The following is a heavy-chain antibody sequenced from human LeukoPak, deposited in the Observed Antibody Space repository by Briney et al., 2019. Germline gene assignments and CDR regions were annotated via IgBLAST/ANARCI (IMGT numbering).Heavy chain of an antibody. V-gene: IGHV3-33*01. CDR1: GFTFTSYG. J-gene: IGHJ6*02. Sequence: GGSLRLSCAASGFTFTSYGIHWVRQAPGKGLEWVALIWYDGTNKYYADSVKGRFTISRDNFKNTVYLQMNSLRAGDTAVYYCARDLVRGYLNGMDVWGQGTTVTVSS. CDR2: IWYDGTNK. D-gene: IGHD5-12*01. CDR3: ARDLVRGYLNGMDV.